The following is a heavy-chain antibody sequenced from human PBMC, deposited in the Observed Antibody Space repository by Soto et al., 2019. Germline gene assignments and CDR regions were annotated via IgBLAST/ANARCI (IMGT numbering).Heavy chain of an antibody. CDR2: ISAYNGNT. Sequence: ASVKVSCKASGYTFTSYGISWVRQAPGQGLEWMGWISAYNGNTNYAQKLQGRVTMTTDTSTSTAYMELRSLRSDDTAVSYCAREKDQLPEGWFDPWGQGTLVTVSS. CDR1: GYTFTSYG. D-gene: IGHD2-2*01. CDR3: AREKDQLPEGWFDP. J-gene: IGHJ5*02. V-gene: IGHV1-18*01.